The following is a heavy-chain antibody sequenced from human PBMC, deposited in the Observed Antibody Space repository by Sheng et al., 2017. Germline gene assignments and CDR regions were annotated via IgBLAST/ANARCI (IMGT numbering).Heavy chain of an antibody. J-gene: IGHJ4*01. V-gene: IGHV3-23*01. CDR1: GFTFTNFA. CDR2: ISGRASST. Sequence: EVQLMESGGGLIQPGGSLRLSCAASGFTFTNFAMNWVRQAPGKGLEWVSSISGRASSTYYADSIKGRFTISRDNSRNTVHLHIHNLRAEDTAVYYCAKDSRSGIPARRPADYFDYW. CDR3: AKDSRSGIPARRPADYFDY. D-gene: IGHD2-2*01.